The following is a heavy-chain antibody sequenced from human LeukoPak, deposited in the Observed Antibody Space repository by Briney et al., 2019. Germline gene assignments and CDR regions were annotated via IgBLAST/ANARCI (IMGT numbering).Heavy chain of an antibody. CDR2: IYPGDSDT. CDR3: ARHQYSGTYYNAFDI. D-gene: IGHD1-26*01. Sequence: GESLKISCKGSGYSFSTFWIGWVRQMPGKGLEYMGIIYPGDSDTRYSPSFQGQVTISVDKSISTAYLQWSSLKASDTAMYYCARHQYSGTYYNAFDIWGQGTLVTVSS. V-gene: IGHV5-51*01. J-gene: IGHJ3*02. CDR1: GYSFSTFW.